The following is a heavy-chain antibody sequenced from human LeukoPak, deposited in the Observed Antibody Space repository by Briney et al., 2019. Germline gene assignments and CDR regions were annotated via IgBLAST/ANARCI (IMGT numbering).Heavy chain of an antibody. CDR3: ARDNTAAGPLDY. CDR2: IDPSGGTT. D-gene: IGHD6-13*01. V-gene: IGHV1-46*01. CDR1: GYTFTSYY. J-gene: IGHJ4*02. Sequence: ASVKASCKPSGYTFTSYYMHWVRQAPGQGLEWMGIIDPSGGTTSYAQKFQGGVTMTRDTSTRTVDMELSSLRSEDTAVYYCARDNTAAGPLDYWGQGTLVTVSS.